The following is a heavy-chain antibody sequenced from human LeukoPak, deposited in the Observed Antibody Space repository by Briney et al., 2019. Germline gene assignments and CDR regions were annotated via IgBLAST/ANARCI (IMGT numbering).Heavy chain of an antibody. CDR3: ARTGEYYYDSSGYSDY. Sequence: GASVKVSCKASGYTFTSYGISWVRQAPGQGLEWMGWISAYNGNTNYAQKLQGRVTMTTDTSTSTAYMELRSLRSDDTAVYYCARTGEYYYDSSGYSDYWGQGTLVTVSS. J-gene: IGHJ4*02. D-gene: IGHD3-22*01. CDR2: ISAYNGNT. V-gene: IGHV1-18*01. CDR1: GYTFTSYG.